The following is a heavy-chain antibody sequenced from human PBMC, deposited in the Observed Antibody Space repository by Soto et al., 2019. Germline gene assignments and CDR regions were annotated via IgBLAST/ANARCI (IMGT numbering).Heavy chain of an antibody. CDR3: ARVSDYGDYDYGMDV. V-gene: IGHV1-18*01. D-gene: IGHD4-17*01. CDR1: GYTFTSYG. CDR2: ISAYNGNT. Sequence: ASVKVSCKASGYTFTSYGISWVRQAPGQGLEWKGWISAYNGNTNYAQKIQGRVTMTTDTSTSTAYMELRSLRSDDTAVYYCARVSDYGDYDYGMDVWGQGTTVTVSS. J-gene: IGHJ6*02.